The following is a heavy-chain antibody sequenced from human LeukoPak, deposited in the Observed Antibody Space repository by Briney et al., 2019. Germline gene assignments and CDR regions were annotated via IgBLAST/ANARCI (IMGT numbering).Heavy chain of an antibody. D-gene: IGHD3-9*01. Sequence: GGSLRPSCAASGFNFDDYAMHWVRQAPGKGLEWVSGISWYSGSIGYADSVKGRFTISRDNAKNSLYLQMNSLRAEDTALYYCAKAADILTGARGMRIYYFDYWGQGTLVTVSS. J-gene: IGHJ4*02. V-gene: IGHV3-9*01. CDR2: ISWYSGSI. CDR3: AKAADILTGARGMRIYYFDY. CDR1: GFNFDDYA.